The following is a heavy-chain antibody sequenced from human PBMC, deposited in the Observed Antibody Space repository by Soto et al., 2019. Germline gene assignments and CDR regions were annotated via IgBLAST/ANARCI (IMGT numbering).Heavy chain of an antibody. J-gene: IGHJ6*02. D-gene: IGHD3-10*01. CDR3: ARSSVWVRVGCWFLRDWPCGMHV. CDR1: GYSFTSYW. Sequence: GESLKISCKGSGYSFTSYWISWVRQMPGRGLEWMGRIDPSDSYTNYSPSFQGHVTISAYKYISTAYLQWSSLKASDTAMYYCARSSVWVRVGCWFLRDWPCGMHVWGPG. CDR2: IDPSDSYT. V-gene: IGHV5-10-1*01.